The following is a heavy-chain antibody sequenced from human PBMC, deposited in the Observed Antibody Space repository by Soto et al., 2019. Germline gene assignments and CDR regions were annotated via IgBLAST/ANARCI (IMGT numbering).Heavy chain of an antibody. CDR3: ARDWNQDAFDI. J-gene: IGHJ3*02. CDR2: IWYDGINK. V-gene: IGHV3-33*01. CDR1: GFTFSNYG. Sequence: PGGSLRLSCAASGFTFSNYGMHWVRQAPGKGLEWVAVIWYDGINKNYADSVKGRFTISRDNSKNTLYLQMNSLRAEDTAVYFCARDWNQDAFDIWGQGTMVTVSS. D-gene: IGHD1-1*01.